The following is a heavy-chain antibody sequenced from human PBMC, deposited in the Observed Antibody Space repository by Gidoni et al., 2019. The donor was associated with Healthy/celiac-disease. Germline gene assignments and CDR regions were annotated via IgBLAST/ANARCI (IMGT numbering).Heavy chain of an antibody. V-gene: IGHV3-48*01. CDR2: ISSSSSTI. CDR3: ARDSAVAGTVWGYYYYYMDV. D-gene: IGHD6-19*01. J-gene: IGHJ6*03. Sequence: EVQLVESGGGLVQPGGSLRLSCAASGFTFSSYSMNWVRQAPGKGLEWVSYISSSSSTIYYADSVKGRFTISRDNAKNSLYLQMNSLRAEDTAVYYCARDSAVAGTVWGYYYYYMDVWGKGTTVTVSS. CDR1: GFTFSSYS.